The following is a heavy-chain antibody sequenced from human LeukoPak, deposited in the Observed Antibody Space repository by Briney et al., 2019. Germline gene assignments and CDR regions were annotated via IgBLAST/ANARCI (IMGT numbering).Heavy chain of an antibody. CDR2: ISYDGSNK. V-gene: IGHV3-30*18. J-gene: IGHJ4*02. CDR1: GFTFSSYG. CDR3: AKGLYCSSTSCYRSYPL. D-gene: IGHD2-2*02. Sequence: GGSLRLSCAASGFTFSSYGMHWVRQAPGKGLEWVAVISYDGSNKYYADSVKGRFTISRDNSKNTLYLQMNSLRAEDTAVYYCAKGLYCSSTSCYRSYPLWGQGTLVTASS.